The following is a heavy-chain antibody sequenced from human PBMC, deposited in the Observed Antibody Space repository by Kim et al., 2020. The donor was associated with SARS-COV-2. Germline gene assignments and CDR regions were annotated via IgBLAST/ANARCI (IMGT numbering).Heavy chain of an antibody. Sequence: NHAQTLQGRVTMTTDTSTSTAYMELRSLRSDDTAVYYCARDQVTLDAFDIWGQGTMVTVSS. D-gene: IGHD2-21*02. V-gene: IGHV1-18*01. J-gene: IGHJ3*02. CDR3: ARDQVTLDAFDI.